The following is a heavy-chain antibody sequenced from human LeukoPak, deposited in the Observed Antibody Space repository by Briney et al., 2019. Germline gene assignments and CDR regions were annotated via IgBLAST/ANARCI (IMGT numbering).Heavy chain of an antibody. CDR1: GGSISSFY. D-gene: IGHD2-8*01. CDR2: ISARGRISAIGSS. V-gene: IGHV4-4*07. CDR3: AKSMTLAPQYDYGMDV. J-gene: IGHJ6*02. Sequence: SETLSLTCTVSGGSISSFYWSWIRQPAGKGLEWVGRISARGRISAIGSSNYNPSLKSRVTMSVDTSKNQFSLTLTSVTAADTAIYYCAKSMTLAPQYDYGMDVWGQGTTVAVSS.